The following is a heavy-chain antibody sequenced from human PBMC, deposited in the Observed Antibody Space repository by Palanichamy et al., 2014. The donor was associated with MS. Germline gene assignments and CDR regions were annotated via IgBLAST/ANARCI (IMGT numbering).Heavy chain of an antibody. CDR2: IWYDGSNK. V-gene: IGHV3-33*08. CDR1: GFTFSSYG. CDR3: ARELSGWYYYYYMDV. Sequence: QVQLVESGGGVVQPGRSLRLSCAASGFTFSSYGMHWVRQAPGKGPEWVAVIWYDGSNKYYADSVKGRFTISRDNSKNTLYLQMNSLRAEDTAVYYCARELSGWYYYYYMDVWGKGTTVTVSS. J-gene: IGHJ6*03. D-gene: IGHD6-19*01.